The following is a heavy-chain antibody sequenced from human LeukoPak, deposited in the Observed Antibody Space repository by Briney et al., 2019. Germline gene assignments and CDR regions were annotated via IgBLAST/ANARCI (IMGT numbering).Heavy chain of an antibody. D-gene: IGHD6-13*01. J-gene: IGHJ4*02. V-gene: IGHV4-39*01. Sequence: PSETLSLTCTVSGGSISSSSYYWGWIRQPPGKGLEWIGSIYYSGSTYYNPSLKSRVTISVDTSKNQFSLKLSSVTAADTAVYYCAIRSWYSSSWYPWYYFDYWGQGTLVTVSS. CDR2: IYYSGST. CDR3: AIRSWYSSSWYPWYYFDY. CDR1: GGSISSSSYY.